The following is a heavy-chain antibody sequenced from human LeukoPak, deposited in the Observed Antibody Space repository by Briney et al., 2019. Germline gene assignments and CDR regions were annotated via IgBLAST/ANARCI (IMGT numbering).Heavy chain of an antibody. D-gene: IGHD6-6*01. CDR2: ISGSGGST. J-gene: IGHJ4*02. CDR3: AKDLVEYSSSSGGFGY. V-gene: IGHV3-23*01. CDR1: GFTFSSYA. Sequence: GGSLRLSCAASGFTFSSYAMSWVRQAPGKGLEWVSAISGSGGSTYYADSVKGRFTISRDNSKNTLYLQMNSLRAEDTAVYYCAKDLVEYSSSSGGFGYWGQGTLVTVSS.